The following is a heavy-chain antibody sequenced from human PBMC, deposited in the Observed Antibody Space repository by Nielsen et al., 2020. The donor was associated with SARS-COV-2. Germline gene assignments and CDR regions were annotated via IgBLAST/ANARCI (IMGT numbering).Heavy chain of an antibody. D-gene: IGHD5-18*01. J-gene: IGHJ4*02. V-gene: IGHV1-2*06. CDR2: IDPQNGAT. CDR1: GYSFTVHY. Sequence: ASVKVSCKTSGYSFTVHYIYWVRQAPGQGLEWMGRIDPQNGATSYARNFQARATMTSDVSTSTAYMELRSLNSDDTAVYYCARGCSYAFDLWGQGTLVTVSS. CDR3: ARGCSYAFDL.